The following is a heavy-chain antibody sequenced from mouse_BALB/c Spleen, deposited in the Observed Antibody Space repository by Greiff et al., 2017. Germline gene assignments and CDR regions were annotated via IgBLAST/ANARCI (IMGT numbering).Heavy chain of an antibody. CDR3: ARWLGGYFDV. CDR1: GYTFTDYY. Sequence: QVQLQQSGPELVKPGASVKISCQASGYTFTDYYINWVKQKPGQGLEWIGWIYPGSGNTKYNENFKGKATLTVDTSSSTAYMQLSSLTSEDTAVYFCARWLGGYFDVWGAGTTVTVSS. J-gene: IGHJ1*01. D-gene: IGHD2-2*01. V-gene: IGHV1-84*02. CDR2: IYPGSGNT.